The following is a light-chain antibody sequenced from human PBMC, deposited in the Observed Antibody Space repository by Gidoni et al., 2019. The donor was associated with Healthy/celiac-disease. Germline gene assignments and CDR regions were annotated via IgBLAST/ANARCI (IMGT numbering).Light chain of an antibody. J-gene: IGKJ3*01. CDR3: QQLNSYPPFT. CDR2: AAS. CDR1: QGISSY. Sequence: IHLTQSPSSLSASVGDRVPITCRASQGISSYLAWYQQKPGKAPKLLLYAASTLQSGVPSRFSGSKSGTDFTLTISSMQPEDFATYYCQQLNSYPPFTFGPGTKVDIK. V-gene: IGKV1-9*01.